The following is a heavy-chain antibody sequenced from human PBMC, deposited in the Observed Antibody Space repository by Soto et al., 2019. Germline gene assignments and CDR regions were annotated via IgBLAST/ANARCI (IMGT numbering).Heavy chain of an antibody. J-gene: IGHJ6*02. CDR1: GFTFSSYG. Sequence: QVQLVESGGGVVQPRRSLRLSCAASGFTFSSYGMHWVRQAPGKGLEWVAVISYDGSNKYYADSVKSRFTISRDNSKNTLYLQMNSLRAEDTAVYYCAKGLAQGGYYGMDVWGQGTTVTVSS. D-gene: IGHD6-19*01. CDR2: ISYDGSNK. V-gene: IGHV3-30*18. CDR3: AKGLAQGGYYGMDV.